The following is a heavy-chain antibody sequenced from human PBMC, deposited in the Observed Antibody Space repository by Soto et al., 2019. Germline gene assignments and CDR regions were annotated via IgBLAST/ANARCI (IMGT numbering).Heavy chain of an antibody. J-gene: IGHJ6*02. CDR3: ARQYYDILTGYYYYYGMDV. CDR2: IYFSGCT. CDR1: GGSISSSSYY. V-gene: IGHV4-39*01. D-gene: IGHD3-9*01. Sequence: PSETLSLTCTVSGGSISSSSYYWGWIRQPPGKGLEWIVSIYFSGCTYYNPSLKSRVTISVDTSKIQFSLKLSSVTAADTAVYYCARQYYDILTGYYYYYGMDVWGQGTTVTVSS.